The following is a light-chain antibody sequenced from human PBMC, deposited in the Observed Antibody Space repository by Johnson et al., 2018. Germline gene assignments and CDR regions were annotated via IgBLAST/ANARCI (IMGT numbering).Light chain of an antibody. Sequence: QSVLTQPPSVSAAPGQKVTISCSGSSSNIGNNYVSWYQQLPGTAPKLLIYENNKRPSGIPDRFSGSKSGTSATLGITGLQTGDEADYYCGTWVSSLIAGHVFGTGTQVTVL. CDR1: SSNIGNNY. V-gene: IGLV1-51*02. J-gene: IGLJ1*01. CDR2: ENN. CDR3: GTWVSSLIAGHV.